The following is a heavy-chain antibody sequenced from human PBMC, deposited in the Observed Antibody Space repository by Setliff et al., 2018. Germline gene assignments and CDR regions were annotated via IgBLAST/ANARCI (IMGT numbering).Heavy chain of an antibody. D-gene: IGHD2-15*01. Sequence: PGGSLRLSCTASGLSCINDWVSWVRQAPGKGLEWLASINPHGSEKYYADSLKGRFTISRDNAKNSLYLQMNSLRAEDTAVYYCARFACSGGSCYLSSSDYWGQGTLVTVSS. V-gene: IGHV3-7*01. J-gene: IGHJ4*02. CDR1: GLSCINDW. CDR3: ARFACSGGSCYLSSSDY. CDR2: INPHGSEK.